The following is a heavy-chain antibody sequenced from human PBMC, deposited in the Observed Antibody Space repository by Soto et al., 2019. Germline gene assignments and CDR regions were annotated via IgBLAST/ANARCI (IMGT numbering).Heavy chain of an antibody. CDR3: ARDWARGFACLWGMDV. V-gene: IGHV4-30-4*08. Sequence: QVQLQESGPGLVKPSQTLSLTCTVSGGSITNGDYNWSWVRQSPGKGLEWIGNIFHSGSTSYNPSLRSRITMSVATSKHRFSPKLSSVTAADTAVYYCARDWARGFACLWGMDVWGQGTTVTVSS. J-gene: IGHJ6*02. CDR2: IFHSGST. CDR1: GGSITNGDYN. D-gene: IGHD3-10*01.